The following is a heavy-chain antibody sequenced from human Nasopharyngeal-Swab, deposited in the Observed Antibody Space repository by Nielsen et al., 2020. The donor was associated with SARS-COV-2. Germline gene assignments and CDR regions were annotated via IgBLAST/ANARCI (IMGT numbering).Heavy chain of an antibody. D-gene: IGHD3-22*01. Sequence: GGSLRLSCQGSGYSFTNNWITWVRQMPGKGLEWMGRVDPVDSYTNYGPSFQGHVTISVDKSISTAYLHWSSLKASDTAMYYCARHGNYFTSGGYLDSFDIWGRGTMVTVSS. CDR1: GYSFTNNW. J-gene: IGHJ3*02. CDR3: ARHGNYFTSGGYLDSFDI. CDR2: VDPVDSYT. V-gene: IGHV5-10-1*01.